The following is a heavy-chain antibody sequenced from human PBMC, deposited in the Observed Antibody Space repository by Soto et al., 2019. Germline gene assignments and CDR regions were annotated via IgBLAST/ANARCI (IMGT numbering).Heavy chain of an antibody. CDR3: AKDEEGSSWKDALDI. D-gene: IGHD6-13*01. Sequence: GGSLRLSCAASGFTFSSYGMHWVRQAPGKGLEWVAVISYDGSNKYYADSVKGRFTISRDNSKNTLYLQMNSLRAEDTAVYYCAKDEEGSSWKDALDIWGQGTMVTVSS. V-gene: IGHV3-30*18. CDR1: GFTFSSYG. J-gene: IGHJ3*02. CDR2: ISYDGSNK.